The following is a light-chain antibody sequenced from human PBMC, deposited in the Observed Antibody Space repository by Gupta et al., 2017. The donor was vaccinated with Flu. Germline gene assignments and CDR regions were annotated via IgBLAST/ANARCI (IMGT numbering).Light chain of an antibody. Sequence: NCKSGQSVLHSTNHRHYIAWYQQKPGQPPKLIIYWASTRESGVPDRFSGSGSGTDFSLTISNLQAEDVAIYYCQQYDSNPSTFGQGTRLEIE. J-gene: IGKJ5*01. CDR2: WAS. CDR3: QQYDSNPST. CDR1: QSVLHSTNHRHY. V-gene: IGKV4-1*01.